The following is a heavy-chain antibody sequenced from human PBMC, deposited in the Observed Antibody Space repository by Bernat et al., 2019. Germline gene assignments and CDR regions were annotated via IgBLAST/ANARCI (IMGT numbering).Heavy chain of an antibody. CDR1: GFTFSSYG. V-gene: IGHV3-30*18. CDR3: AKDTNMDV. CDR2: ISYDGSNK. Sequence: QVRLVESGGGVVQPGRSLRLSCAASGFTFSSYGMHWVRQAPGKGLEWVAVISYDGSNKYYADSVKGRFTISRDNSKNTLYLQMNSLRAEDTAVYYCAKDTNMDVWGKGTTVTVSS. D-gene: IGHD3-3*01. J-gene: IGHJ6*03.